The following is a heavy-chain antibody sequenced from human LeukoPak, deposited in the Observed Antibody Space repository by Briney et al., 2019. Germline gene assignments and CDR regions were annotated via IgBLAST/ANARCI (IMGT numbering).Heavy chain of an antibody. CDR1: GFTFSSYG. V-gene: IGHV3-30*02. CDR2: ILYDGSNK. D-gene: IGHD2-2*01. J-gene: IGHJ3*02. Sequence: PGRSLRLSCAASGFTFSSYGMHWVRQAPGKGLEWVAFILYDGSNKYYADSVKGRFTISRDNSKKTLYLQMNSLRAEDTAVYYCAKDKPIIILPTAVDAFDIWGQGTVVTVSS. CDR3: AKDKPIIILPTAVDAFDI.